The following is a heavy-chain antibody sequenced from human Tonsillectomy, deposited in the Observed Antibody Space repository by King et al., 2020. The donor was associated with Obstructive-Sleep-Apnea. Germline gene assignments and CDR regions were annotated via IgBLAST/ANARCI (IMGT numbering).Heavy chain of an antibody. CDR3: ARDRIYPLPDAFDI. CDR2: ISSSSSYI. Sequence: QLVQSGGGLVKPGGSLRLSCAASGFTFSSYSMDWVRQAPGKGLEWVSSISSSSSYIYYSDLVKGRFTISRDNAKNSLYLQMNSLRAEDTAVYYCARDRIYPLPDAFDIWGQGTMVTVSS. D-gene: IGHD3-3*02. CDR1: GFTFSSYS. V-gene: IGHV3-21*01. J-gene: IGHJ3*02.